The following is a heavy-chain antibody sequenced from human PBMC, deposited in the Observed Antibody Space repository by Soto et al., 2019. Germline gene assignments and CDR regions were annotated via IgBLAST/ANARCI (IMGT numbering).Heavy chain of an antibody. CDR2: SSGSGGST. CDR1: GFTFSSYA. V-gene: IGHV3-23*01. D-gene: IGHD5-12*01. CDR3: AEGPVELFSYSGYGFCRLLDP. Sequence: EVQLLESGGGLVQPGGSLRLSCAASGFTFSSYAMNLVRQAPGKGLEWVSASSGSGGSTYYADSVTGRFTISGDNSRKPLPREKHSLRAWHTVIYYCAEGPVELFSYSGYGFCRLLDPWGQGPLVTVAS. J-gene: IGHJ5*02.